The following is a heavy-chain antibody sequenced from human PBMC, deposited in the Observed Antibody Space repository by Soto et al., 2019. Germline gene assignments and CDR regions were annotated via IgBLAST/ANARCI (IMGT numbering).Heavy chain of an antibody. J-gene: IGHJ4*02. CDR3: ATLADCWCGYSFDY. CDR2: IYYSGST. Sequence: PSETLSLTCTVSGGSISSGGYYWSWIRQHPGKGLEWIGYIYYSGSTYYNPSLKSRVTISVDTSKNQFSLKLSSVPAADTAVYYCATLADCWCGYSFDYWGQGTLVTVSS. V-gene: IGHV4-31*03. CDR1: GGSISSGGYY. D-gene: IGHD3-3*01.